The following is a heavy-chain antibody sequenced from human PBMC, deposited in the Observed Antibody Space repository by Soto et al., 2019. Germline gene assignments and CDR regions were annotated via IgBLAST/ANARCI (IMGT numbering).Heavy chain of an antibody. CDR2: ISYDGGNK. D-gene: IGHD3-10*01. Sequence: GGSLRLSCAASGFTFSSYAMHWVRQAPGKGLEWVAVISYDGGNKYYADSVKGRFTISRDNSKNTLYLQMNSLRAEDTAVYYCARADYQDAFDIWGQGTMVTVSS. J-gene: IGHJ3*02. V-gene: IGHV3-30-3*01. CDR3: ARADYQDAFDI. CDR1: GFTFSSYA.